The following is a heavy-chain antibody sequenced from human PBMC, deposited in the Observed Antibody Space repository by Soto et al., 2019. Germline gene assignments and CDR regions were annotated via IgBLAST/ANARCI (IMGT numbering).Heavy chain of an antibody. D-gene: IGHD6-19*01. CDR3: AASRISIAVAGETEYYFDY. Sequence: ASVKVSCKASGYIFTGYYMHWVRQAPGQGLEWMGWINPNSGDTNYTQKFQGWVTMTRDTSISTAYMELSRLRSDDTAVYYCAASRISIAVAGETEYYFDYWGQGTLVTVSS. CDR2: INPNSGDT. V-gene: IGHV1-2*04. CDR1: GYIFTGYY. J-gene: IGHJ4*02.